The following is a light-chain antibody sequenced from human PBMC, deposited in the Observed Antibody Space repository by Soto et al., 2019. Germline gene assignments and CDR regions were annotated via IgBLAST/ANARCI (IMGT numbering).Light chain of an antibody. CDR2: DVS. CDR3: PQYGSPPPP. V-gene: IGKV3-20*01. J-gene: IGKJ2*01. Sequence: EFVLTQSPGTLSLSPGEGATLSCRASQSVSSSLLAWFQQKPGQAPRLLIHDVSSRATGIPDRFSGSGSGNDFTLSISRLEPEDFAVYYCPQYGSPPPPFGQGNKLEIQ. CDR1: QSVSSSL.